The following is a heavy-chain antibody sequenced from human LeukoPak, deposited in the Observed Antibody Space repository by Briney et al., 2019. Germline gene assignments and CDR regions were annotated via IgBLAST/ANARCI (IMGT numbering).Heavy chain of an antibody. D-gene: IGHD6-13*01. CDR2: INPNNGGT. V-gene: IGHV1-2*02. Sequence: ASVKASCKASGYTFTGYYMLWVRQAPGQGLEWMGWINPNNGGTDYAQKFQGRVTMTRDTYISTAYMELSRLRSDDTAVYYCARLPYSSSWYGFDYWGQGTLVTVSS. CDR3: ARLPYSSSWYGFDY. J-gene: IGHJ4*02. CDR1: GYTFTGYY.